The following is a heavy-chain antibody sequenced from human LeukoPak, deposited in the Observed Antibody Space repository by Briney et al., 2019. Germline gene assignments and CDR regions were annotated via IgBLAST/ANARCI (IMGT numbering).Heavy chain of an antibody. D-gene: IGHD3-10*01. J-gene: IGHJ4*02. CDR3: ASSGRITMVRGTFTLRY. Sequence: SETLSLTCAVYGGSFSGYYWSWIRQPPGKGLEWIGEINHSGSTNYNPSLRSRVTISVDTSKNQFSLKLSSVTAADTAVYYCASSGRITMVRGTFTLRYWGQGTLVTVSS. CDR1: GGSFSGYY. V-gene: IGHV4-34*01. CDR2: INHSGST.